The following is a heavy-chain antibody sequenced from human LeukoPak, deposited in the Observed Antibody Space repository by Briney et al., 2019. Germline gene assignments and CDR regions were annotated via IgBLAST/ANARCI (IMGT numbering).Heavy chain of an antibody. J-gene: IGHJ6*02. D-gene: IGHD4-11*01. CDR1: GFTFSSYA. CDR3: AKDLSNTYKYYGMDV. Sequence: GGSLRVSCAASGFTFSSYAMSWVRQAPGNGLEWVSAISGSGSSTYYADSVKGRFTISRDNSKNTLYLQMSSLRAEDTAVYSCAKDLSNTYKYYGMDVWGQGTTVTVSS. V-gene: IGHV3-23*01. CDR2: ISGSGSST.